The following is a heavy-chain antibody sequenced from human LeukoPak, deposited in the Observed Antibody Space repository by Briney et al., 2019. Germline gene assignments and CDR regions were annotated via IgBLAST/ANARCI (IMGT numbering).Heavy chain of an antibody. Sequence: PSETLSLTCTVSGGSLSSSDYYWSWIRQPPGKGLEWIGYIYYSGSTNYNPSLKSRVTISVDTSKNQFSLKLSSVTAADTAVYYCARSHRRYGSGSPFGYWGQGTLVTVSS. CDR3: ARSHRRYGSGSPFGY. V-gene: IGHV4-61*08. CDR2: IYYSGST. CDR1: GGSLSSSDYY. D-gene: IGHD3-10*01. J-gene: IGHJ4*02.